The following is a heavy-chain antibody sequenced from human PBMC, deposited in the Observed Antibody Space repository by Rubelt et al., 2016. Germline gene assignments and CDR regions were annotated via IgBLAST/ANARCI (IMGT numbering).Heavy chain of an antibody. CDR3: AKALGVTMVRGYILWSSSGGGYYYGMDV. D-gene: IGHD3-10*01. V-gene: IGHV3-9*01. CDR2: ISWNSGSI. J-gene: IGHJ6*02. Sequence: GGGLVQPGRSLRLSCAASGFTFDDYAMHWVRQAPGKGLEWVSGISWNSGSIGYADSVKGRFTISRDNAKNSLYLQMNSLRAEDTALYYCAKALGVTMVRGYILWSSSGGGYYYGMDVWGQGTTVTVSS. CDR1: GFTFDDYA.